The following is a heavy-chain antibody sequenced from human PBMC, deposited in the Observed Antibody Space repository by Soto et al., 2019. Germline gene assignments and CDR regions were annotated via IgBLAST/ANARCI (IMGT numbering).Heavy chain of an antibody. Sequence: SVKVSCKASGGTFSSYTIGWVRQAPGQGLEWMGRIIPILGIANYAQKFQGRVTITADKSTGTAYMELSSLRSEDTAVYYCARDTRLGDTAMARGFYWGQGTLVTVSS. CDR3: ARDTRLGDTAMARGFY. J-gene: IGHJ4*02. CDR2: IIPILGIA. CDR1: GGTFSSYT. D-gene: IGHD5-18*01. V-gene: IGHV1-69*04.